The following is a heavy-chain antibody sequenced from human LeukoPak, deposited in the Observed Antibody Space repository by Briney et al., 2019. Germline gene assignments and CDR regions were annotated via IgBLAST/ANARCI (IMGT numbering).Heavy chain of an antibody. CDR2: ISHDGTNK. CDR3: ARGKEQQLYAFDI. Sequence: PGGSLRLSCAASGFTFINAWMSWVRQAPGKGLEWVAVISHDGTNKYYADSVKGRFTISRDNSKNTLYLQMNSLSAEDTAVYYCARGKEQQLYAFDIWGQGTMVTVSS. V-gene: IGHV3-30-3*01. CDR1: GFTFINAW. D-gene: IGHD6-13*01. J-gene: IGHJ3*02.